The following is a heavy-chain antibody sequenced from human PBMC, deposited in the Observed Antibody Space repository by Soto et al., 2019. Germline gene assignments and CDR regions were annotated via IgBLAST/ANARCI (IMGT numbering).Heavy chain of an antibody. CDR1: GGSISSSIYY. V-gene: IGHV4-39*01. J-gene: IGHJ4*02. D-gene: IGHD6-19*01. Sequence: QLQLQESGPRLVKPSETLSLTCTVSGGSISSSIYYWGWIRQPPGKGLEWIGNVYYSGSTYYNPSLQSRVTISVDTSKNQFSLRLNSVTASDTGVYYCARRLAVTGTLEYYFDYWGQGSLVTVSS. CDR2: VYYSGST. CDR3: ARRLAVTGTLEYYFDY.